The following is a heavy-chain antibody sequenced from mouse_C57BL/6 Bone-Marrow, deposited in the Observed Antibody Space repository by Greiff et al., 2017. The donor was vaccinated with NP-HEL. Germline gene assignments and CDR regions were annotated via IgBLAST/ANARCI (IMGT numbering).Heavy chain of an antibody. D-gene: IGHD2-3*01. CDR2: INYDGSST. V-gene: IGHV5-16*01. Sequence: EVKLMESEGGLVQPGSSMKLSCTASGFTFSDYYMAWVRQVPEKGLEWVANINYDGSSTYYLDSLKSRFIISRDNAKNILYLQMSSLKSEDTATYYCARDPYDGYLWYFDVWGTGTTVTVSS. CDR1: GFTFSDYY. J-gene: IGHJ1*03. CDR3: ARDPYDGYLWYFDV.